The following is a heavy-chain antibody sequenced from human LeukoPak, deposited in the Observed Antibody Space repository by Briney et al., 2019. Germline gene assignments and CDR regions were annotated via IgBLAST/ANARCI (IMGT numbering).Heavy chain of an antibody. CDR1: GFTFTSSA. CDR2: IVVGSGNT. CDR3: AALLTAYGDYSCYFDY. D-gene: IGHD4-17*01. Sequence: SVKVSCKASGFTFTSSAVQWVRQARGQRLEWIGWIVVGSGNTNYAQKFQERVTITRDMSTSTAYMELSSLRSEDTAVYYCAALLTAYGDYSCYFDYWGQGTLVTVSS. J-gene: IGHJ4*02. V-gene: IGHV1-58*01.